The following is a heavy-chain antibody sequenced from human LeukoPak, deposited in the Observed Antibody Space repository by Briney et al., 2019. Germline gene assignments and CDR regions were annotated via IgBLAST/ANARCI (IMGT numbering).Heavy chain of an antibody. CDR3: AIAAGWELGY. J-gene: IGHJ4*02. V-gene: IGHV3-7*01. CDR2: IMEDASEE. D-gene: IGHD6-25*01. CDR1: GFTSSRHW. Sequence: PGGSLRLSCAVSGFTSSRHWMSWVRQTPEKGLEWVANIMEDASEENYVDSVKGRFTISRDNAKNSLYLQMNSLRAEDTAVYYCAIAAGWELGYWGQGTLVTVSS.